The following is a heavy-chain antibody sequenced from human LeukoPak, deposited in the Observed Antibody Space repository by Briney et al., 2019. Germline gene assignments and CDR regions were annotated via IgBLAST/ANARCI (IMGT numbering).Heavy chain of an antibody. CDR3: AKDDY. CDR2: IRYDGSNK. J-gene: IGHJ4*02. V-gene: IGHV3-30*02. Sequence: PGGSLRLSCAASGFTLSSYGMHWVRQAPGKGLEWVAFIRYDGSNKHYADSVKGRFTISRDTSKNTLYLQMNSLRVEGTAVYYCAKDDYWGQGTLVTVSS. CDR1: GFTLSSYG.